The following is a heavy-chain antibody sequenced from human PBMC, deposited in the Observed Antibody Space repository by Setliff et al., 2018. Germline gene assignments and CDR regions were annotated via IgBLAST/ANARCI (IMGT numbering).Heavy chain of an antibody. Sequence: SETLSLTCAVSGYSISSGYYWGWIRQPPGKGLEWIGSIYHSGSTYYNPSLKSRVTISVDTSKNQFSLKLSSVTAADTAVYYCARRGYSSSWCFDYWGQGTLVT. CDR1: GYSISSGYY. CDR2: IYHSGST. J-gene: IGHJ4*02. V-gene: IGHV4-38-2*01. CDR3: ARRGYSSSWCFDY. D-gene: IGHD6-13*01.